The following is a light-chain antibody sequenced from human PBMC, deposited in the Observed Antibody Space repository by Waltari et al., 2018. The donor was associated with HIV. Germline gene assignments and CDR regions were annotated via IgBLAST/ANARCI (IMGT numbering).Light chain of an antibody. CDR1: NIGSKS. V-gene: IGLV3-21*04. J-gene: IGLJ1*01. CDR3: QVWDSSSDHPGV. Sequence: SYVLTQPPSVSVAPGQTARLTCGGNNIGSKSVHWYQQKPGQAHVVVIYNESDRPSGIPERFSVSNSGNTATLTISRVEAGDEADYYCQVWDSSSDHPGVFGTGTKVTVL. CDR2: NES.